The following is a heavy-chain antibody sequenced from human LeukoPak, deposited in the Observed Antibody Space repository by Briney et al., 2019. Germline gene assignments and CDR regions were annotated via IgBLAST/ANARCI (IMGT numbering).Heavy chain of an antibody. J-gene: IGHJ5*02. CDR3: AKDRSLTRIPYNWFDP. CDR1: GFTFSSYA. D-gene: IGHD4/OR15-4a*01. V-gene: IGHV3-30-3*01. Sequence: GGSLRLSCAASGFTFSSYAMHWVRQAPGKGLEWVAVISYDGSNKYYTDSVKGRFTISRDNSKNTLYLQMNSLRAEDTAVYYCAKDRSLTRIPYNWFDPWGQGTLVTVSS. CDR2: ISYDGSNK.